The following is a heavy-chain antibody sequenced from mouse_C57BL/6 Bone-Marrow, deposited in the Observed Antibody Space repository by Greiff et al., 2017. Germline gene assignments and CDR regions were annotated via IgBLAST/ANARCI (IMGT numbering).Heavy chain of an antibody. CDR2: IEPSDSYT. D-gene: IGHD1-1*01. Sequence: QVQLQQSGAELVMPGASVKLSCKASGYTFTSYWMHWVKQRPGQGLEWIGEIEPSDSYTNYNQKFKGKSTVTLDKSSSTAYMQLSSLTSEDSAVYYCARSDYYGSSAYYAMDYWGQGTSVTVSS. CDR1: GYTFTSYW. V-gene: IGHV1-69*01. J-gene: IGHJ4*01. CDR3: ARSDYYGSSAYYAMDY.